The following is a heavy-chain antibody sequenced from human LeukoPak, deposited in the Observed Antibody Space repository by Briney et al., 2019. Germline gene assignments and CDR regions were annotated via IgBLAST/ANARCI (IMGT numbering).Heavy chain of an antibody. J-gene: IGHJ6*03. D-gene: IGHD3-10*01. Sequence: GGSLRLSCAASGFTFSIYGMHWVRQAPGKGLEWVAVIAEDGKTTYYADSVKGRFTISRDNSRNTLYLQMNSLRAEDTAVYYCAKGGAVSSKSITMVRGTRRYYYYMDVWGKGTTVIISS. CDR2: IAEDGKTT. CDR3: AKGGAVSSKSITMVRGTRRYYYYMDV. V-gene: IGHV3-30*18. CDR1: GFTFSIYG.